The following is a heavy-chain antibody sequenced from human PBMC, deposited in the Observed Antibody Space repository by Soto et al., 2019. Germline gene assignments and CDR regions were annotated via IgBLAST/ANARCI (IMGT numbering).Heavy chain of an antibody. V-gene: IGHV3-74*01. CDR2: IDGDGTST. CDR1: GFTFSGYW. D-gene: IGHD1-1*01. CDR3: ARELERVFDY. J-gene: IGHJ4*02. Sequence: PGGSLRLSCAASGFTFSGYWMYWVRQSPGKGLVWVSRIDGDGTSTGYADSVKGRFTISRDNAKNTLYLQMNSLRIEDTAVYYCARELERVFDYWGQRTLVTVSS.